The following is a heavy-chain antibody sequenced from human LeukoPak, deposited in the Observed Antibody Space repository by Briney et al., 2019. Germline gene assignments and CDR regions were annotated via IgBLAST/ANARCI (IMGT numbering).Heavy chain of an antibody. CDR2: INPNSGGT. V-gene: IGHV1-2*02. J-gene: IGHJ4*02. CDR1: GYTFTSYG. Sequence: ASVKVSCKASGYTFTSYGISWVRQAPGQGLEWMGWINPNSGGTNYAQKFQGRVTMTRDTSISTAYMELSRLRSDDTAVYYCAGYYYDSSGYIWGQGTLVTVSS. CDR3: AGYYYDSSGYI. D-gene: IGHD3-22*01.